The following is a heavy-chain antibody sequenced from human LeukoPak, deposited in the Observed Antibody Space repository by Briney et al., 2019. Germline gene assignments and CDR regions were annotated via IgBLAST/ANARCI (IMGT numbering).Heavy chain of an antibody. Sequence: ASVKVSCKASGYTFTSYYMHWVRQAPGQGLEWMGIINPSGGSTSYAQKFQGRVTMTRDTSTSTVYMELSSLRSEDTAVYYCARVGTGYSSSSTLDVWGQGTTVTVSS. D-gene: IGHD6-13*01. CDR3: ARVGTGYSSSSTLDV. J-gene: IGHJ6*02. CDR2: INPSGGST. CDR1: GYTFTSYY. V-gene: IGHV1-46*01.